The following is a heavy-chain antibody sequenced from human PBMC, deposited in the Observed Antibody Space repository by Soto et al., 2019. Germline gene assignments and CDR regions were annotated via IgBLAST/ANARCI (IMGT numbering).Heavy chain of an antibody. CDR2: ISAYNGNT. CDR1: GYTFTSYG. D-gene: IGHD2-2*01. J-gene: IGHJ6*02. Sequence: ASVKVSCKASGYTFTSYGISWVRQAPGQGLEWMGWISAYNGNTNYAQKLQGRVTMTTDTSTSTAYMELRSLRSYDTAVDYCARDRGYCSSTSCSYYYYYGIDVWGQGTTVTVSS. V-gene: IGHV1-18*01. CDR3: ARDRGYCSSTSCSYYYYYGIDV.